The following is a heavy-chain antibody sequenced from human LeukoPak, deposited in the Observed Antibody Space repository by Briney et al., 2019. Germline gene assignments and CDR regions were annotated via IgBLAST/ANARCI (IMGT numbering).Heavy chain of an antibody. Sequence: GGSLRPSCAASGFTFHDSATHWVRQAPGKGMEWVSSIRWNSGNIGYADSVKGRFTISRDNVKNSLYLQMNSLKAEDTALYYCATGPNYYGTFDYWGQGTLVTVSS. CDR1: GFTFHDSA. D-gene: IGHD3-10*01. J-gene: IGHJ4*02. V-gene: IGHV3-9*01. CDR3: ATGPNYYGTFDY. CDR2: IRWNSGNI.